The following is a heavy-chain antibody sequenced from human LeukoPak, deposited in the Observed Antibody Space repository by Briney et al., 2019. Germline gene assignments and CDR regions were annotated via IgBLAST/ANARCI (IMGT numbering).Heavy chain of an antibody. CDR1: GFTFSNYW. Sequence: GGSLRLSCAASGFTFSNYWMSWVRQAPGKGLEWVANIKQDGSEKCYVDSVKGRFTISRDNAKNSLYLQMNSLRAEDTAVYYCARDSWELLSNSYHYCGLDVWGQGTTVTVSS. CDR2: IKQDGSEK. CDR3: ARDSWELLSNSYHYCGLDV. D-gene: IGHD2-15*01. V-gene: IGHV3-7*01. J-gene: IGHJ6*02.